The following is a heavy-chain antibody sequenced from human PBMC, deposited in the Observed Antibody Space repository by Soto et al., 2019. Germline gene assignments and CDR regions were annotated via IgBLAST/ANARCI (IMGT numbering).Heavy chain of an antibody. Sequence: EVHLLESGGGLVQPGGSLRLSCAASGFTFNTYAMSWVRQAPGKGLEWVSTIRDSGDTTYYADSVKGRFTISRDNSKNTLYLQMNSLRAEDTAVYYCAKDVFESSGDYKDWGQGTLVTVSS. D-gene: IGHD2-15*01. V-gene: IGHV3-23*01. CDR1: GFTFNTYA. J-gene: IGHJ4*02. CDR2: IRDSGDTT. CDR3: AKDVFESSGDYKD.